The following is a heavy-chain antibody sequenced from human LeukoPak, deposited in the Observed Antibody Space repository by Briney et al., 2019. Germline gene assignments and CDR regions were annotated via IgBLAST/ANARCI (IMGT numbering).Heavy chain of an antibody. Sequence: GGSLRLSCVGSGFTFSSYWMSWVRQAPGKGLEWVSGISPSGGFTYYADSVEGRFTISRDNSKNTLFLQMTSLRPEDTDVYSCVKALRWEVYYMDVWGEGTTVTVSS. J-gene: IGHJ6*03. V-gene: IGHV3-23*01. CDR2: ISPSGGFT. CDR3: VKALRWEVYYMDV. CDR1: GFTFSSYW. D-gene: IGHD1-26*01.